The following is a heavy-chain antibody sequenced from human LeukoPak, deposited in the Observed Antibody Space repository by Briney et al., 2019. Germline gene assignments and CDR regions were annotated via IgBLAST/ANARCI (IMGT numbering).Heavy chain of an antibody. D-gene: IGHD2-2*01. J-gene: IGHJ5*02. CDR1: GGSISSYY. CDR3: ASLPGVNIVVVAAAPPEGWFDP. Sequence: PSETLSLTCTVSGGSISSYYWSWIRQPPGKGLEWIGYIYYSGSTYYNPSLKSRVTISVDTSKNQFSLKLSSVTAADTAVYYCASLPGVNIVVVAAAPPEGWFDPWGQGTLVTVSS. CDR2: IYYSGST. V-gene: IGHV4-59*08.